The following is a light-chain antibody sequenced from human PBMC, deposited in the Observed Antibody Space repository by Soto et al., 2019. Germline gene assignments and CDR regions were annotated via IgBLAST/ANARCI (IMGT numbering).Light chain of an antibody. CDR1: QSVSANY. CDR2: GAS. Sequence: EIVLTQSPGTLSLSPGESATLSCRASQSVSANYLAWYQQKPGQAPRLLIYGASSRATGIPDRFSGSGSETDFTLTISRLEPEDFAVYYCQQYGSSPFTFGQRTKLEIK. CDR3: QQYGSSPFT. J-gene: IGKJ2*01. V-gene: IGKV3-20*01.